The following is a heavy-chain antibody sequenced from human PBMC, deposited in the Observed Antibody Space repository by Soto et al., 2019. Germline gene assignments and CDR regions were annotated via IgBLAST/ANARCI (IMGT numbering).Heavy chain of an antibody. V-gene: IGHV1-2*04. J-gene: IGHJ6*02. D-gene: IGHD1-7*01. CDR3: ARIGLELLPYYYYYYGMDV. CDR2: INPKSGGT. CDR1: GYSFTDYH. Sequence: ASVKVSCKASGYSFTDYHIHWVRQAPGQGLEWLGRINPKSGGTSTAQKFQGWVTMTRDRSISTVYMELTSLRSEDTAVYYCARIGLELLPYYYYYYGMDVWGQGTTVTVSS.